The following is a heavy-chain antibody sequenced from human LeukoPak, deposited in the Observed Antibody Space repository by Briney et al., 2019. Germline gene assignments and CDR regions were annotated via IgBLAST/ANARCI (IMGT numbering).Heavy chain of an antibody. CDR2: IAYDGNNK. D-gene: IGHD7-27*01. J-gene: IGHJ4*02. CDR1: GFTFNTYA. CDR3: ARDNNWGSTHY. V-gene: IGHV3-30-3*01. Sequence: GRSLRLSCAASGFTFNTYAMHWVRQAPGKGLEWGAVIAYDGNNKYYADSVKGRFTVSRDNTKNTLYLQMNSLRAEDSAVYYCARDNNWGSTHYWGQGTLVTVSS.